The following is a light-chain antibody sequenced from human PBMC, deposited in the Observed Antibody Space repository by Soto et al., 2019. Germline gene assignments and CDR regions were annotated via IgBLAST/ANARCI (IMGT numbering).Light chain of an antibody. CDR2: AAS. CDR3: QQLNSYPIT. Sequence: DIQLTQSPSFLSASVGDRVTITCRASQGISSYLAWYQQNPGKAPKLLIYAASTLQSGVPSRFSGSGSGTEFTLTISSLQPEDFATYYCQQLNSYPITFGPGTKVDIK. CDR1: QGISSY. V-gene: IGKV1-9*01. J-gene: IGKJ3*01.